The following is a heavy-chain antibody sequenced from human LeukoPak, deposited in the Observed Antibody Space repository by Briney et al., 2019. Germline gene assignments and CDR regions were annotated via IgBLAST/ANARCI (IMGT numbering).Heavy chain of an antibody. CDR3: AKDPSIAVAGLFDY. D-gene: IGHD6-19*01. V-gene: IGHV3-21*04. CDR1: GFTFSSYS. CDR2: ISSSSSYI. Sequence: PGGSLRLSCAASGFTFSSYSMNWVRQAPGKGLEWVSSISSSSSYIYYADSVKGRFTISRDNSKNTLYLQMNSLRAEDTAVYYCAKDPSIAVAGLFDYWGQGTLVTVSS. J-gene: IGHJ4*02.